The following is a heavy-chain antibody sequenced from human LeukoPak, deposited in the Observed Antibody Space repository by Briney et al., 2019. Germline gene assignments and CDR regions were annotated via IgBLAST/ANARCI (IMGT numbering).Heavy chain of an antibody. V-gene: IGHV4-30-2*01. CDR3: ARGRNDYVWGGDANWFDP. D-gene: IGHD3-16*01. J-gene: IGHJ5*02. CDR2: IYHSGRT. Sequence: SQTLSLTCAVSGGSISRGGYSGRWIRQPPGKGLEWSGYIYHSGRTYYNPSLKSRVNISVDSFNNQFFLKLSSVTAADTAVYYCARGRNDYVWGGDANWFDPWGQGTVVTVSS. CDR1: GGSISRGGYS.